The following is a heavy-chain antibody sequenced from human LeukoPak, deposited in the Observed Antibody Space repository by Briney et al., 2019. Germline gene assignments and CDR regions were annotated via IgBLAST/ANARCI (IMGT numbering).Heavy chain of an antibody. J-gene: IGHJ6*02. Sequence: GGSLRLSCAASGFTFSSYAMSWVRQAPGKGLEWVSAISGSGGSTYYADSVKGRFTISRDNSKNTLYLQMNSLRAEDTAVYYCAKDEWLSIDYYYYGMDVWGQGTAVTVSS. CDR1: GFTFSSYA. CDR2: ISGSGGST. D-gene: IGHD5-12*01. CDR3: AKDEWLSIDYYYYGMDV. V-gene: IGHV3-23*01.